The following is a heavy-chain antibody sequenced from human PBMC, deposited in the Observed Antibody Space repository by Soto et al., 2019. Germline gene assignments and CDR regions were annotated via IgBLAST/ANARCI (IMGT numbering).Heavy chain of an antibody. CDR1: GYTFTSYG. V-gene: IGHV1-18*01. CDR3: ARDRMSVTPYYYMDV. D-gene: IGHD4-17*01. CDR2: ISAYNGNT. J-gene: IGHJ6*03. Sequence: GSSGKVSCKASGYTFTSYGISWVRQAPGQGLEWMGWISAYNGNTNYAQKLQGRVTMTTDTSTSTAYMELRSLRSDDTAVYYCARDRMSVTPYYYMDVWGKGTTVTVSS.